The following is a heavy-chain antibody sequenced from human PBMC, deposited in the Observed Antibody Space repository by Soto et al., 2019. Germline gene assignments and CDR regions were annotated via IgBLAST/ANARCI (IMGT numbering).Heavy chain of an antibody. J-gene: IGHJ4*02. CDR2: MSGSGDST. CDR1: GFTFSTYA. Sequence: EVQLLESGGGLVQPGGSLRLSCAASGFTFSTYAMSWVRQAPGKGLEWVSSMSGSGDSTYYEDSVKGRFTISRDNSKNTLYLQMNILRAEDTAVYYCAKDRTVTPRYFDYWGQGTLVTVSS. D-gene: IGHD4-17*01. CDR3: AKDRTVTPRYFDY. V-gene: IGHV3-23*01.